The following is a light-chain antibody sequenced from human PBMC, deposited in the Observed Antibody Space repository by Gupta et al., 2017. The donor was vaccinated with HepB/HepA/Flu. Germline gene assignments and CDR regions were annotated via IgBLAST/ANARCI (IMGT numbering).Light chain of an antibody. J-gene: IGKJ2*01. Sequence: EIVMTQSPATLSVSPGERVTLSCRASQSVSNNLAWYQQKPGQPPRLLIYGASTRATGIPARFSGSGSGTEFALTISSLQSEDFAGYDCQHLGYFGQGTKMEIK. CDR1: QSVSNN. CDR2: GAS. V-gene: IGKV3-15*01. CDR3: QHLGY.